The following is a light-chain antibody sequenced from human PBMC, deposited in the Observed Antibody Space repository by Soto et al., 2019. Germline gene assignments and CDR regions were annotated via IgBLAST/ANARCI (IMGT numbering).Light chain of an antibody. CDR1: QSISSW. Sequence: DIQMTQSPSTLSASVGDRVTITCRASQSISSWLAWYQQKPGKAPKLLIYDASSLESRVPSRFSGSGSGTEFTLTISSLQPDDFATYYCQQYNNLWTFGQGTKVEIK. J-gene: IGKJ1*01. V-gene: IGKV1-5*01. CDR3: QQYNNLWT. CDR2: DAS.